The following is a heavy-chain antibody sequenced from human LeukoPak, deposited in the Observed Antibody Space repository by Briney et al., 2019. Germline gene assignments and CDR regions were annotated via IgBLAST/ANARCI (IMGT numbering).Heavy chain of an antibody. J-gene: IGHJ4*02. V-gene: IGHV4-34*01. CDR1: GGSFSGYY. CDR3: ARGTITIFGVVTYYFDY. Sequence: SETLSLTCAVYGGSFSGYYWSWIRQPPGKGLEWIGEINHSGSTNYNPSLKSRVTISADTSKNQFSLKLSSVTAADTAVYYCARGTITIFGVVTYYFDYWGQGTLVTVSS. CDR2: INHSGST. D-gene: IGHD3-3*01.